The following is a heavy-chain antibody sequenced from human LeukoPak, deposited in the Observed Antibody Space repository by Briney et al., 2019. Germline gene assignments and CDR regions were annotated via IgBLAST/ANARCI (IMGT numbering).Heavy chain of an antibody. CDR3: AKDAVVVPAAKNYYFDY. V-gene: IGHV3-23*01. J-gene: IGHJ4*02. CDR2: ISGSGGST. CDR1: GFTFSSYA. Sequence: GGSLRLSCAASGFTFSSYAMSWVRQAPGKGLEWVSAISGSGGSTYYADSVKGRFTISRDNSKNTLYLQMNSLRAEDTAVYHCAKDAVVVPAAKNYYFDYWGQGTLVTVSS. D-gene: IGHD2-2*01.